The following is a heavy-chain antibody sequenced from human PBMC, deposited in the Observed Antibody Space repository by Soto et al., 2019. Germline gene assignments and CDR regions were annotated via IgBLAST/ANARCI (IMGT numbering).Heavy chain of an antibody. CDR3: ARSVAVPGAHIDY. V-gene: IGHV4-59*01. CDR1: GGSISGSY. CDR2: VYYTGST. D-gene: IGHD6-19*01. Sequence: ETLTLTFSVSGGSISGSYWSWIRQSPGKGLEWLGYVYYTGSTNYSPSLRSRVSISVDTSKNEFSLRLSSVTAADTAVYFCARSVAVPGAHIDYWGQGTQVTVSS. J-gene: IGHJ4*02.